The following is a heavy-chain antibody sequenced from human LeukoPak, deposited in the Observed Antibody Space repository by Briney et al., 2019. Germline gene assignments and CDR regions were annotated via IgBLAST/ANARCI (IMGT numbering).Heavy chain of an antibody. CDR2: IYHSGST. CDR3: ARDLYYYYYMDV. V-gene: IGHV4-38-2*02. CDR1: GYSISSGYY. Sequence: SETLSLTCTVSGYSISSGYYWGWIRQPPGKGLEWIGSIYHSGSTYYNPSLKSRVTISVDTSKNQFSLKLSSVTAADTAAYYCARDLYYYYYMDVWGKGTTVTVSS. J-gene: IGHJ6*03.